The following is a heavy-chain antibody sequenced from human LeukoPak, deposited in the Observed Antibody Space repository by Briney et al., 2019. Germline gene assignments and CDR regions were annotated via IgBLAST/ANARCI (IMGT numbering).Heavy chain of an antibody. CDR1: GGSISSGGYY. Sequence: SETLSLTCTVSGGSISSGGYYWSWLRQHPGRGLEWVGYIYYSGNTYYNPSLESRVTISVDTSKNQFSLKLTSVTAADTAVYYCARLYYDFWSGNYQSENWLDPWGQGTLVTVSS. V-gene: IGHV4-31*03. CDR2: IYYSGNT. D-gene: IGHD3-3*01. CDR3: ARLYYDFWSGNYQSENWLDP. J-gene: IGHJ5*02.